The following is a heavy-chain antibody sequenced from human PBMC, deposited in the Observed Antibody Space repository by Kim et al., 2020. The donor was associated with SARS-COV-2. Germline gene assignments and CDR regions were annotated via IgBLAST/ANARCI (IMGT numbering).Heavy chain of an antibody. D-gene: IGHD1-26*01. CDR2: ET. CDR3: AIWELQPFDY. J-gene: IGHJ4*02. V-gene: IGHV1-24*01. Sequence: ETIYAQKFPGRVTMTEDTATDTAYMELSSLRSEDTAVYYCAIWELQPFDYWGQGTLVTVSS.